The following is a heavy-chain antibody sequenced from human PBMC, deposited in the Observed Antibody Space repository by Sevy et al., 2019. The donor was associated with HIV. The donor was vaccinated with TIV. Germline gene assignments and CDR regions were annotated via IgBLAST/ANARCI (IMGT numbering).Heavy chain of an antibody. J-gene: IGHJ6*02. CDR3: AKDNTAWGSGSYYKAGYYYYYGMDV. D-gene: IGHD3-10*01. CDR1: GFTFDDYA. Sequence: GGSLRLSCAASGFTFDDYAMHWVRQAPGKGLEWVSGISWNSGSIGYADSVKGRFTISRDNAKNSLYLQMNSLGAEDTALYYCAKDNTAWGSGSYYKAGYYYYYGMDVWGQGTTVTVSS. CDR2: ISWNSGSI. V-gene: IGHV3-9*01.